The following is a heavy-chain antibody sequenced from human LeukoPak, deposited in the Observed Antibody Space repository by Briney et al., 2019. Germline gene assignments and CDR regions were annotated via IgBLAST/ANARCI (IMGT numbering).Heavy chain of an antibody. CDR1: GGSISSSNW. Sequence: SETLSLTCAVSGGSISSSNWWSWVRQPPGKGREWIGEIYHSGSTNYNPSLKSRVTISVDKSKNQFSLKLSSVTATDTAVYYCARSTTVVTRAEYFQDWGQGTLVTVSS. CDR2: IYHSGST. D-gene: IGHD4-23*01. V-gene: IGHV4-4*02. J-gene: IGHJ1*01. CDR3: ARSTTVVTRAEYFQD.